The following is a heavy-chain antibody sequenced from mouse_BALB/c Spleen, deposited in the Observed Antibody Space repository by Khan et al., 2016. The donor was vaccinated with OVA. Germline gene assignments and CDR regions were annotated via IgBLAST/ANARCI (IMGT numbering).Heavy chain of an antibody. Sequence: EVELVESGGVLVKPGGSLKLSCAASGFTFSSYGMSWVRQTPDKRLEWVATISSGGSYTYYPDSLKGRFTISRVNAKNTLYLQMSRLKAEDTAMYYCASQGKGAMDYWGQGTSVTVSS. V-gene: IGHV5-6*01. D-gene: IGHD2-1*01. CDR1: GFTFSSYG. J-gene: IGHJ4*01. CDR2: ISSGGSYT. CDR3: ASQGKGAMDY.